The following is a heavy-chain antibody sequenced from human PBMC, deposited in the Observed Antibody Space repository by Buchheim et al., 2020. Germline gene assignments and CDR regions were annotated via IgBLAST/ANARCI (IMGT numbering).Heavy chain of an antibody. CDR3: ARKAYYYDSSGYYFLDY. D-gene: IGHD3-22*01. V-gene: IGHV4-59*01. Sequence: QVQLQESGPGLVKPSETLSLTCTVSGGSISSYYWSWIRQPPGKGLEWIGYIYYSGSTNYNPSLKSRVTISVDTSKNQFSLKLSSVTAADTAVYYCARKAYYYDSSGYYFLDYWGQGTL. J-gene: IGHJ4*02. CDR1: GGSISSYY. CDR2: IYYSGST.